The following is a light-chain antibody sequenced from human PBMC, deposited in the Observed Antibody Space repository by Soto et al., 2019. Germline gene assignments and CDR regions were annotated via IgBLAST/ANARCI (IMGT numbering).Light chain of an antibody. Sequence: QSALTQPASVSGSPGQSITISCTGTSSDVGGYNYVPWYQQHPGKAPKLMIYEVSNRHSGVSNRFSGSRSGNTASLSISGLQAEYEADYYCRSYTSSSTPYVFGTGTKLTVL. J-gene: IGLJ1*01. CDR2: EVS. V-gene: IGLV2-14*01. CDR3: RSYTSSSTPYV. CDR1: SSDVGGYNY.